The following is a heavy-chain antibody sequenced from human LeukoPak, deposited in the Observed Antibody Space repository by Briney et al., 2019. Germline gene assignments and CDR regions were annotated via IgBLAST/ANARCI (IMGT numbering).Heavy chain of an antibody. V-gene: IGHV3-53*05. CDR3: ATWIQEGGWRTRTNVMDV. CDR2: IYSGGST. CDR1: GFTVSSNY. D-gene: IGHD5-18*01. Sequence: GGSLRLSCAASGFTVSSNYMSWVRQAPGKGLEWVSVIYSGGSTYYADSVKGRFTISRDNSKNTLYLQMNSLRAEDTAVYYCATWIQEGGWRTRTNVMDVWGKGTTVTVSS. J-gene: IGHJ6*03.